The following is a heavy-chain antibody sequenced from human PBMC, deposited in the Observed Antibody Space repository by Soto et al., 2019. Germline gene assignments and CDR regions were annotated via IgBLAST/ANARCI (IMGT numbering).Heavy chain of an antibody. J-gene: IGHJ5*01. CDR3: ARGRYCLTGRCFPNWFDS. CDR1: GDSISNLDYF. CDR2: IYKSATT. D-gene: IGHD7-27*01. Sequence: QVQLLESGPGLVKPSQTLSLTCSVSGDSISNLDYFWAWIRQPPGQALEYIGYIYKSATTYYNPSFEILVAISVDTSKSQFSLNLTSVTAADTAVYFCARGRYCLTGRCFPNWFDSWGQGALVTVSS. V-gene: IGHV4-30-4*01.